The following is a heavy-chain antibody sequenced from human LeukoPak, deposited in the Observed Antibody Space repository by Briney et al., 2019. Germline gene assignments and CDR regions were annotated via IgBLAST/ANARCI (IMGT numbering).Heavy chain of an antibody. CDR3: ARVGYYYDSSGYYYLGYFDY. CDR2: IYHSGRT. Sequence: SETLSLTCTVSGYSISSGYYWGWIRQPPGKGLEWIGSIYHSGRTFYNPSLKSRVTISVDTSKNQFSLKLSSVTAADTAVYYCARVGYYYDSSGYYYLGYFDYWGQGTLVTVSS. D-gene: IGHD3-22*01. V-gene: IGHV4-38-2*02. CDR1: GYSISSGYY. J-gene: IGHJ4*02.